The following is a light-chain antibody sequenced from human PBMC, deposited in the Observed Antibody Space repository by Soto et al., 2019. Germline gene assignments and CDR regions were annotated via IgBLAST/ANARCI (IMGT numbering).Light chain of an antibody. Sequence: QSALTQPASVSGSPGQSITISCTGTSSDVGGYNFVSWYQQHPGKAPKLIIYEVSYRPSGVSNRFSGSKSGNTASLTISGLQADDEADYYCNSYTISNTQVFGGGTKVTVL. CDR3: NSYTISNTQV. CDR2: EVS. CDR1: SSDVGGYNF. V-gene: IGLV2-14*01. J-gene: IGLJ3*02.